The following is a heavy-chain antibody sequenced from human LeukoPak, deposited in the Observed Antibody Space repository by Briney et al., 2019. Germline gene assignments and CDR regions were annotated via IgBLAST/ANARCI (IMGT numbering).Heavy chain of an antibody. CDR2: IIPILGIA. J-gene: IGHJ4*02. V-gene: IGHV1-69*04. D-gene: IGHD3-3*01. CDR1: GGTFSSYA. CDR3: ARLEITIFGVVIEDY. Sequence: GASVKVSCKASGGTFSSYAISWVRQAPGQGLEWMGRIIPILGIANYAQKFQGRVTITADKSTITAYMELSSLRSEDTAVYYCARLEITIFGVVIEDYWGQGTLVTVSS.